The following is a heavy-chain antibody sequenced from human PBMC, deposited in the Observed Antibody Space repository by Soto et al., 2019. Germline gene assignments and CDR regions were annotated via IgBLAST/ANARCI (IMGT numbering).Heavy chain of an antibody. D-gene: IGHD4-17*01. CDR1: GFPVSSNY. CDR2: IYSGGST. J-gene: IGHJ3*02. V-gene: IGHV3-53*04. Sequence: PGGSLRLSCAASGFPVSSNYMSWVRQAPGKGLEWVSVIYSGGSTYYADSVKGRFTISRHNSKNTLYLQMNSLRAEDTAVYYCARGLLYDYGDYDAFDIWGQGTMVTVSS. CDR3: ARGLLYDYGDYDAFDI.